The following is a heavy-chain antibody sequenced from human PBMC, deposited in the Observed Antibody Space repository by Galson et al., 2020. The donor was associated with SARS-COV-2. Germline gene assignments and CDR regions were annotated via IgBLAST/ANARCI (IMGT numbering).Heavy chain of an antibody. J-gene: IGHJ4*02. CDR3: ARDGIVGATTGLDY. V-gene: IGHV3-33*01. CDR1: GFTFSSYG. Sequence: GGSLRLSCAASGFTFSSYGMHWVRQAPGKGLEWVADIWYDGSNKYYADSVKGRFTISRDNSKNTLYLQMNSLRAEDTAVYYCARDGIVGATTGLDYWGQGTLVTVSS. D-gene: IGHD1-26*01. CDR2: IWYDGSNK.